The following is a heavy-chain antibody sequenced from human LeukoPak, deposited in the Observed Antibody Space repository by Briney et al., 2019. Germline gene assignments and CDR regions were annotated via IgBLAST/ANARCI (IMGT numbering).Heavy chain of an antibody. CDR3: VRRDSSGWYGTHYYYMDV. J-gene: IGHJ6*03. Sequence: SETLSLTCAVYGGSFSGYYWSWIRQPPGKGLEWIGEINHRGSTKYSPSLESRVTISVDTSKNQFSLKLSSVTAADTAVYYCVRRDSSGWYGTHYYYMDVWGKGTTVTVSS. CDR2: INHRGST. D-gene: IGHD6-19*01. V-gene: IGHV4-34*01. CDR1: GGSFSGYY.